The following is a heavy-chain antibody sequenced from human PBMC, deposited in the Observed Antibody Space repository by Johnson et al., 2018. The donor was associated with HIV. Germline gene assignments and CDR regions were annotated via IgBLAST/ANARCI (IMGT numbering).Heavy chain of an antibody. CDR3: AKERGVYPAGWGDYSLNAFDI. CDR2: ISRNSDTI. V-gene: IGHV3-9*01. Sequence: EVQLVESGGGLVQPGRSLRLSCAASGFTFDDYGMHWVRQGPGKGLEWLSGISRNSDTIDYADSVKGRFRITRDNAKKSLYLQMDSLRVEDTALYYCAKERGVYPAGWGDYSLNAFDIWGQGTMVTVSS. J-gene: IGHJ3*02. CDR1: GFTFDDYG. D-gene: IGHD2-15*01.